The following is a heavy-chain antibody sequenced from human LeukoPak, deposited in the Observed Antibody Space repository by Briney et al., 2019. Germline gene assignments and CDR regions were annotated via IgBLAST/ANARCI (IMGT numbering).Heavy chain of an antibody. V-gene: IGHV3-23*01. CDR1: GFTFSSYA. CDR2: ISGSGGST. Sequence: GGSLGLSCAASGFTFSSYAMSWVRQAPGKGLEWVSAISGSGGSTYYADSVKGRFTISRDNSKNTLYLQMNSLRAEDTAVYHCAKEFGTMVRGVIDHFDYWGQGTLVTVSS. J-gene: IGHJ4*02. CDR3: AKEFGTMVRGVIDHFDY. D-gene: IGHD3-10*01.